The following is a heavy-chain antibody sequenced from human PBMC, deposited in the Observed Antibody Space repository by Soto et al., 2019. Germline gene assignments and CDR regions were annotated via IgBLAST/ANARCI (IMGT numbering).Heavy chain of an antibody. V-gene: IGHV3-7*01. D-gene: IGHD6-13*01. CDR1: GFTFSSYW. CDR2: IKQDGSEK. CDR3: ARTGGYSSSWYEFVNYYYYYGMDV. Sequence: GGSLSLSCAASGFTFSSYWMSWVRQAPGKGLEWVANIKQDGSEKYYVDSVKGRFTISRDNAKNSLYLQMNSLRAEDTAVYYCARTGGYSSSWYEFVNYYYYYGMDVWGQGTTVTVSS. J-gene: IGHJ6*02.